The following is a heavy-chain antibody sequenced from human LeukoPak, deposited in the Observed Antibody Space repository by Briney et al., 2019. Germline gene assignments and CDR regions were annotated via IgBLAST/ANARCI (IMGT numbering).Heavy chain of an antibody. D-gene: IGHD3-16*01. CDR2: IRYDGNNK. CDR3: AKDVPYDPVWGTHDVFDI. CDR1: GFTFSSYG. Sequence: PGGSLRLSCAASGFTFSSYGMHWVRQAPGKGLEWVAFIRYDGNNKYYADSVKGRFTISRDNSKKTLYLQMNSLRPEDTAVYYCAKDVPYDPVWGTHDVFDIWGQGTMVTVSS. J-gene: IGHJ3*02. V-gene: IGHV3-30*02.